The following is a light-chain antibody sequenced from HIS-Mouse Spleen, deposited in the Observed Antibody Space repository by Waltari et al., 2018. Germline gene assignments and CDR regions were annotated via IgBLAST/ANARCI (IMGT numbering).Light chain of an antibody. J-gene: IGLJ2*01. CDR1: ALPKKY. V-gene: IGLV3-10*01. CDR3: YSTDRSGNHRV. CDR2: EDS. Sequence: SYELTQPPPVSVSPGQTARITCSGAALPKKYAYWYQQKSGQGPVLVIYEDSKRPSGNPERFSGSSSETMATLTISGAQVEDEADYYCYSTDRSGNHRVFGGGTKLNVL.